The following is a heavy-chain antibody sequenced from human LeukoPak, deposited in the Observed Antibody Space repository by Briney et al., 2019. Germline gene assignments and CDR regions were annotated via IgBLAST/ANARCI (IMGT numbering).Heavy chain of an antibody. D-gene: IGHD4-17*01. Sequence: PGGSLRLSCAASGFTVSSNHMSWVRRTPGKGLEWVSILYSAGSTFYADSVKGRFTISRDNSKNTLYLQMNSLRAEDTATYYCATSSGGYGDYVFDFWGQGTLVTVSS. J-gene: IGHJ4*02. CDR1: GFTVSSNH. CDR2: LYSAGST. V-gene: IGHV3-53*01. CDR3: ATSSGGYGDYVFDF.